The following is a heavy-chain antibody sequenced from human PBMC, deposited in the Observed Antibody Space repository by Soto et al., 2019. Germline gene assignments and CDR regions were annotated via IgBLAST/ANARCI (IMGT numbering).Heavy chain of an antibody. D-gene: IGHD3-16*01. CDR1: GFTFSTYW. Sequence: GGSLRLSCAASGFTFSTYWMNWVRQAPGKGLEWVANIKEDGSEAYYVDSVKGRFTISRDNAKNSLYLDMNSLRGEDTAVYYCARDWGAPGRGSALGYYYHFGMDVWGQGTTVNVSS. CDR3: ARDWGAPGRGSALGYYYHFGMDV. V-gene: IGHV3-7*05. J-gene: IGHJ6*02. CDR2: IKEDGSEA.